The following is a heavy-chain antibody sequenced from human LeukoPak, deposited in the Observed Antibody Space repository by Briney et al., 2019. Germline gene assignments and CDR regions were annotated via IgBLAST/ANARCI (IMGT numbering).Heavy chain of an antibody. V-gene: IGHV3-30*02. CDR2: IRYDGGNK. D-gene: IGHD3-9*01. CDR1: GFTFSSYG. CDR3: ACPPEDDILTGYSY. J-gene: IGHJ4*02. Sequence: GGSLRLSCAASGFTFSSYGMHWVRQAPGKGLEWVAFIRYDGGNKYYADSVKGRFTISRDNSKNTLYLQMNSLRAEDTAVYYCACPPEDDILTGYSYWGQGTLVTVSS.